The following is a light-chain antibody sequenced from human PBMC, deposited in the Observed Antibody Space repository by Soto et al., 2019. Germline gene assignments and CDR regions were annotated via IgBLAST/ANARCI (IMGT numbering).Light chain of an antibody. CDR1: QSVSSSY. V-gene: IGKV3-20*01. CDR2: GAS. Sequence: EIVLTQSPGTLCLSPGERATLSCRASQSVSSSYLAWYQQKPGQAPRLLIYGASSRATGIPDRFSGSGSGTDFTLTISRLEPDDSAVYYCQQYGSSRTFGPGTKVDIK. CDR3: QQYGSSRT. J-gene: IGKJ3*01.